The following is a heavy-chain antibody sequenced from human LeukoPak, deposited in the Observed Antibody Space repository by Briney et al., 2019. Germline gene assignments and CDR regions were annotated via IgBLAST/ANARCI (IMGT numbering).Heavy chain of an antibody. CDR2: LVVTGAAT. Sequence: GGSLRLSCAASGFTVSSNSMTWVRQAPGKGLEWVSTLVVTGAATYYADSVMDRFIISRDNSKNTLYLQMNSLRVEDTAVYYCAKDDGGEYHLFDSWGLGTLVTVSS. CDR1: GFTVSSNS. CDR3: AKDDGGEYHLFDS. D-gene: IGHD3-16*01. J-gene: IGHJ4*02. V-gene: IGHV3-23*01.